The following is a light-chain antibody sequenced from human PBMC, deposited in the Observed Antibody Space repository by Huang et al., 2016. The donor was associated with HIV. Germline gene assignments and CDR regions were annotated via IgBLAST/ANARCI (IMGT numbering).Light chain of an antibody. J-gene: IGKJ2*01. CDR1: QSVNTN. V-gene: IGKV3-15*01. CDR2: AAS. Sequence: VMMSQSPATLAASPGERVTPSCGASQSVNTNLAWYQQKPGQPPRLLIYAASTRATGVPARFAGSGAGTEVTLNIDSLQSDDFAVFYCQQYNKWPPEYTFGQGTRLEIK. CDR3: QQYNKWPPEYT.